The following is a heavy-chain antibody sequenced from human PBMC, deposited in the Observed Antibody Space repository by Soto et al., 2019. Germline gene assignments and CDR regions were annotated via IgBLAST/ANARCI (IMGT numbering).Heavy chain of an antibody. V-gene: IGHV1-69*13. J-gene: IGHJ3*02. CDR1: GGTISSYA. CDR3: ARDITIAAAGPDDAFDI. D-gene: IGHD6-13*01. Sequence: SVKVSCKASGGTISSYAISWARQANGQGLEWMGGIIPIFGTANYAQKFQGRVTITADESTSTAYMELRSLRSDDTAVYYCARDITIAAAGPDDAFDIWGQGTMVTVSS. CDR2: IIPIFGTA.